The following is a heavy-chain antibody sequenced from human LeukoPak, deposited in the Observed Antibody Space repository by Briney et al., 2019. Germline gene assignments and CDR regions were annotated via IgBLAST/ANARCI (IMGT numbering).Heavy chain of an antibody. CDR3: ARDGIFDY. V-gene: IGHV3-30-3*01. CDR1: GFTFSSYA. CDR2: ISYDGSNK. Sequence: GGSLRLSCAASGFTFSSYAMHWVRQAPGKGLEWVAVISYDGSNKYYADSVKGRFTISRDNSKNTLYLQMNSLRAEDTAVYYCARDGIFDYWGQGTLVTVSS. J-gene: IGHJ4*02.